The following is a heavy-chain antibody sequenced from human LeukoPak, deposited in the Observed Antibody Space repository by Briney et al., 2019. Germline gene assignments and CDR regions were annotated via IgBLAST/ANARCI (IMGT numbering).Heavy chain of an antibody. CDR2: INPNGGGT. Sequence: ASLKVSCKASGYTITDYYMHWLRQAPGQGLEWMGWINPNGGGTNYVQKFQGRVTMTRDTSISTVYVELSRLTSDDTAVYYCARPGVTPDTNWFDSWGQGTLVTVSS. CDR1: GYTITDYY. V-gene: IGHV1-2*02. CDR3: ARPGVTPDTNWFDS. D-gene: IGHD5-18*01. J-gene: IGHJ5*01.